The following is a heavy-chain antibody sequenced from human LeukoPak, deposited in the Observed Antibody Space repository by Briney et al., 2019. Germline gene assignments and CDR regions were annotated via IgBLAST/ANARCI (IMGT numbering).Heavy chain of an antibody. D-gene: IGHD5-24*01. CDR2: INHSGST. CDR1: GGSFSGYY. J-gene: IGHJ4*02. CDR3: ARGWLQFGY. V-gene: IGHV4-34*01. Sequence: SETLSLTCAVYGGSFSGYYWSWIRQPPGKGLEWIGEINHSGSTNYNPSLKSRVTISVDTSKNQFSLQLNSVTPEDTAVYYCARGWLQFGYWGQGTLVTVSS.